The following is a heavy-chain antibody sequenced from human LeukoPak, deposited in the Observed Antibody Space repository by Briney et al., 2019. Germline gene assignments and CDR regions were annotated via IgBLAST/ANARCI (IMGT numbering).Heavy chain of an antibody. Sequence: QPGGSLRLSCAASGFSFSSYCMTWVRQAPGKGLEWVSPINATGGSTYYADSVKSRFTISRDNSKDTLYLQMNSLRAEDTAVYYCAKGGYSSGWRNYFDYWGQGTLVTVSS. CDR2: INATGGST. J-gene: IGHJ4*02. CDR3: AKGGYSSGWRNYFDY. CDR1: GFSFSSYC. V-gene: IGHV3-23*01. D-gene: IGHD6-19*01.